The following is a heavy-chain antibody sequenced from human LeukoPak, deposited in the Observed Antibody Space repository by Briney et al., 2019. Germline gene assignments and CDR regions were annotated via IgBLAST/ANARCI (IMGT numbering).Heavy chain of an antibody. CDR2: IYYSGST. J-gene: IGHJ5*02. Sequence: SETLSLTCTVSGGSISTYYWSWIRQPPGKGPEWIGYIYYSGSTNYNPSLKSRVTISVDTSKNQFSLKLSSVTAADTAVYYCATGIGTMVRGGLQFDPWGQGTLVTVSS. D-gene: IGHD3-10*01. V-gene: IGHV4-59*01. CDR1: GGSISTYY. CDR3: ATGIGTMVRGGLQFDP.